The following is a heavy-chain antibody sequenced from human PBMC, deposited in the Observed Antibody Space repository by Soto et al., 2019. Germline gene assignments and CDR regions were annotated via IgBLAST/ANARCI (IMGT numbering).Heavy chain of an antibody. CDR2: INPNGGST. D-gene: IGHD6-6*01. J-gene: IGHJ4*02. Sequence: QVQLVQPGAEVKKPGASVKFSCKASGYIFTNFYIPWVRQAPGQVLEWIGIINPNGGSTNYAQNFQGRVTMTRDTSTSTVYMDLSRLTSEDTAVYYCTRGLASCDYWGQGTLITVSS. V-gene: IGHV1-46*03. CDR1: GYIFTNFY. CDR3: TRGLASCDY.